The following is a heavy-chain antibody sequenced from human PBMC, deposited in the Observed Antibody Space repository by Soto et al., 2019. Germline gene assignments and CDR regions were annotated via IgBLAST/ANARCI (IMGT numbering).Heavy chain of an antibody. J-gene: IGHJ6*02. CDR2: IYYSGST. CDR1: GGSISSGDYY. D-gene: IGHD3-9*01. CDR3: AIVLTGYKQTPYYYYGMDV. Sequence: SETLSLTCTVSGGSISSGDYYWSWIRQPPGKSLEWIGYIYYSGSTYYNPSLKSRVTISVDTSKNQFSLKLSSVTAADTAVYYCAIVLTGYKQTPYYYYGMDVWGQGTTVTVSS. V-gene: IGHV4-30-4*01.